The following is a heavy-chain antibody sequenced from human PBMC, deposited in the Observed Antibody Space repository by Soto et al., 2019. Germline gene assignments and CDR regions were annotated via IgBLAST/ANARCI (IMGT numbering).Heavy chain of an antibody. CDR1: GFTFSSYA. V-gene: IGHV3-30-3*01. D-gene: IGHD3-16*01. CDR2: ISYDGGNK. CDR3: ATEGGGGGAFDI. Sequence: QVQLVESGGGVVQPGRSLRLSCAASGFTFSSYAMHWVRQAPGKGLEWVAVISYDGGNKYYADSVKGRFTISRDNSKNTLYLEMNSLRAEDTAVYYCATEGGGGGAFDIWGQGTMVTVSS. J-gene: IGHJ3*02.